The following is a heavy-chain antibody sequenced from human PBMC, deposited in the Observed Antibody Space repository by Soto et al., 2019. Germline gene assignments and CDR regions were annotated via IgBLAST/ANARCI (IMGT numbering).Heavy chain of an antibody. CDR3: ARDNQQPEEYYYGLDV. CDR2: IYISGST. CDR1: GGSLSSYY. Sequence: SETLSPTCSVPGGSLSSYYWNWIRQPAGKGLEWIGRIYISGSTTYNPSPKSRLTLSVDTSKNQFSLKLSSVTAADTAVYYCARDNQQPEEYYYGLDVWGQGTTVTVSS. J-gene: IGHJ6*02. D-gene: IGHD6-13*01. V-gene: IGHV4-4*07.